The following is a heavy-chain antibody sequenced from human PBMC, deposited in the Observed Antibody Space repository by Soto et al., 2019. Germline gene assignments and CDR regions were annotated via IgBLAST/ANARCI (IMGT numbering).Heavy chain of an antibody. V-gene: IGHV3-11*01. J-gene: IGHJ6*02. CDR3: AGELGYDILTGYYGMDV. D-gene: IGHD3-9*01. CDR1: GFTFSDYY. Sequence: GGSLRLSCAASGFTFSDYYMSWIRQAPGKGLGWVSYISSSGSTIYYADSVKGRFTISRDNAKNSLYLQMNSLRAEDTAVYYCAGELGYDILTGYYGMDVWGQGTTVTVSS. CDR2: ISSSGSTI.